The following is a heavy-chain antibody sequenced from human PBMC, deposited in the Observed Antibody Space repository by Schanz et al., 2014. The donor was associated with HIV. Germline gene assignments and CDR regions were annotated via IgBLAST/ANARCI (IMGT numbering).Heavy chain of an antibody. D-gene: IGHD3-10*01. CDR2: ISYDGTDK. Sequence: QVQLVESGGGVVQPGRSLRLSCAASGFTFSTKGMHWVRQAPGKGLEWVAVISYDGTDKYYADSVKGRFTISRDNVKDTLCLQLNSLRPDDSAIYYCARADYGSGSFHNGPDYWGQGTLVTVSS. CDR3: ARADYGSGSFHNGPDY. CDR1: GFTFSTKG. J-gene: IGHJ4*02. V-gene: IGHV3-30*19.